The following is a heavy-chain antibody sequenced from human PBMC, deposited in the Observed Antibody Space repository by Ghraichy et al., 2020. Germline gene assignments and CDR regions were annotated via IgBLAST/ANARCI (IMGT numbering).Heavy chain of an antibody. D-gene: IGHD2-8*01. CDR2: IKQDGSEK. J-gene: IGHJ4*02. Sequence: GESLRLSCAASGFTFSSNWMSWVRQAPGKGLEWVASIKQDGSEKYYVDSVRGRFTISRDNAKNSLSLQMNSLTAGDTAVYYCTKNRVSNDFRGQGTLVTVSS. CDR3: TKNRVSNDF. V-gene: IGHV3-7*01. CDR1: GFTFSSNW.